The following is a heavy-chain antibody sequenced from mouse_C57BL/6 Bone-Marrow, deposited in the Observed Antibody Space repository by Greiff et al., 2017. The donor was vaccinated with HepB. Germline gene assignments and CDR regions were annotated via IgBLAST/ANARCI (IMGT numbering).Heavy chain of an antibody. J-gene: IGHJ2*01. V-gene: IGHV5-6*01. Sequence: EVKLMESGGDLVKPGGSLKLSCVTSGFTFSTSGMSWVRQTPDKRLEWVATINTCGTYTYYPDSVKGRFTISKDTAKSTLFLQMSSLKSEDTAIYYCARDRFDYYFDYWGQGTTLTVSA. CDR1: GFTFSTSG. CDR2: INTCGTYT. D-gene: IGHD2-14*01. CDR3: ARDRFDYYFDY.